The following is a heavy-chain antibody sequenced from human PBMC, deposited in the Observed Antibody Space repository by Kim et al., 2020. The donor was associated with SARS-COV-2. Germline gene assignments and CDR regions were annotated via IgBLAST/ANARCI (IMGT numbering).Heavy chain of an antibody. D-gene: IGHD3-16*01. CDR2: IYYSGST. V-gene: IGHV4-59*01. Sequence: SETLSLTCTVSGGSISSYYWSWIRQPPGKGLEWIGYIYYSGSTNYNPSLKSRVTISVDTSKNQFSLKLSSVTAADTAVYYCARVGVLGGDDLWGRGTLVTVSS. CDR1: GGSISSYY. CDR3: ARVGVLGGDDL. J-gene: IGHJ2*01.